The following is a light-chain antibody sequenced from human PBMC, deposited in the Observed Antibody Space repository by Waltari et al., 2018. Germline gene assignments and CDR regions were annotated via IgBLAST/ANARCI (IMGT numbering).Light chain of an antibody. V-gene: IGKV3-20*01. J-gene: IGKJ4*01. Sequence: EIVLTQSPGTLSLSPGERATLSCRARQSFSSSYLAWYQQKPGQAPRLLIYGASSRAAGCPDRFSGSGSGTDFTLTISRLEPEDFAVYYCQQYGTSPPLTFGGGTKVEIK. CDR1: QSFSSSY. CDR2: GAS. CDR3: QQYGTSPPLT.